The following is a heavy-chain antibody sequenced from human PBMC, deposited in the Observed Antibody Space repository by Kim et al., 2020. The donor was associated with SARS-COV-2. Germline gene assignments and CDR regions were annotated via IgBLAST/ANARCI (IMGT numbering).Heavy chain of an antibody. CDR3: ARVWGYCSGGSCYHYDY. V-gene: IGHV4-31*02. J-gene: IGHJ4*02. D-gene: IGHD2-15*01. Sequence: LKSRVTISVDTSKNQFSMKLSSVTAADTAVYYCARVWGYCSGGSCYHYDYWGQGTLVTVSS.